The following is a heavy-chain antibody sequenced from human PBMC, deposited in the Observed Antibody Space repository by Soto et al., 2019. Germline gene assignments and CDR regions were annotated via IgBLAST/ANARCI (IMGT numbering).Heavy chain of an antibody. CDR2: ISYDGSNK. CDR1: GFTFSSYG. CDR3: AKVWVPDSSGYYVDWFDY. Sequence: QVQLVESGGGVVQPGRSLRLSCAASGFTFSSYGMHWVRQAPGKGLEWVAVISYDGSNKYYADSVKGRFTISRDNSKNTLYLQMNSLRAEDTAVYYCAKVWVPDSSGYYVDWFDYWGQGTLVTVSS. D-gene: IGHD3-22*01. V-gene: IGHV3-30*18. J-gene: IGHJ4*02.